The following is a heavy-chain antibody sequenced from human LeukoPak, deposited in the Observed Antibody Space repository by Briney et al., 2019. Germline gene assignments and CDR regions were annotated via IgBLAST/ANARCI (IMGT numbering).Heavy chain of an antibody. J-gene: IGHJ4*02. D-gene: IGHD3-10*01. Sequence: PSETLSLTCTVSGGSISSYYWSWVRQPAGKGLEWIGRIYTSGSTNYNPSLKSRVTMSVDTSKNQLSLKLSSVTAADTAVYYCATDYYGSGSYYTYWGQGPLVTVSS. CDR1: GGSISSYY. V-gene: IGHV4-4*07. CDR3: ATDYYGSGSYYTY. CDR2: IYTSGST.